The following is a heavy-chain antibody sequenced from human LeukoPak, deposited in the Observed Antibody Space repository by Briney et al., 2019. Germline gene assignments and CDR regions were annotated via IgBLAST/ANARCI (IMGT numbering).Heavy chain of an antibody. Sequence: GGSLRLSCAASEFTFSDYYMSWIRQAPGKGLEWVSYISYSGDTIYYADSVKGRFTISRDNSKNTLYLQMNSLRAEDTAVYYCAKDYNDYGDYAYYFDYWGQGTLVTVSS. CDR2: ISYSGDTI. CDR1: EFTFSDYY. J-gene: IGHJ4*02. CDR3: AKDYNDYGDYAYYFDY. D-gene: IGHD4-17*01. V-gene: IGHV3-11*04.